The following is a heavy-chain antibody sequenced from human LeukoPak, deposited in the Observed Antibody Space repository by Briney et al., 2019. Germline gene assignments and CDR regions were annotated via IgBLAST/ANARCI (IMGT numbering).Heavy chain of an antibody. D-gene: IGHD4-11*01. CDR2: ISGSGGST. V-gene: IGHV3-23*01. Sequence: PGGSLRLSCAASGFTFSSYAMTWVRQAPGKGLEWVSVISGSGGSTNYADSVKGRFTISRDKSKNTLYLQMNSLRAEDTAVYYCGKVDDYPFDYWGQGTLVTVSS. CDR1: GFTFSSYA. J-gene: IGHJ4*02. CDR3: GKVDDYPFDY.